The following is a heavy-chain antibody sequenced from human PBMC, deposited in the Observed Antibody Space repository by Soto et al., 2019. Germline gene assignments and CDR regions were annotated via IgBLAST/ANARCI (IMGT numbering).Heavy chain of an antibody. D-gene: IGHD3-9*01. CDR2: ISGSGGST. V-gene: IGHV3-23*01. CDR1: GFTFSSYA. J-gene: IGHJ3*02. CDR3: AKDPAYATGYYADAFDI. Sequence: PGGSLRLSCAASGFTFSSYAMSWVRQAPGKGLEWVSAISGSGGSTYYADSVKGRFTISRDNSKSTLYLQMNSLRAEDTAVYYCAKDPAYATGYYADAFDIWGQGPMVTVSS.